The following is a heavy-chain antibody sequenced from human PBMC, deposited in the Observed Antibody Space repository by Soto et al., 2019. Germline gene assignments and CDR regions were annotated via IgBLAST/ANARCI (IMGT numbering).Heavy chain of an antibody. J-gene: IGHJ6*02. Sequence: GGSLRLSCAASGFIFNNYGMHWVRQAPGRGLEWVAVIWYDGTNKHCADSVKGRFSISRGNSNNTVYLHMNSLGAEDTAVYYCARGGPSRNYDNYYFYGMDVWGQGTTVTVSS. D-gene: IGHD1-7*01. CDR1: GFIFNNYG. CDR3: ARGGPSRNYDNYYFYGMDV. CDR2: IWYDGTNK. V-gene: IGHV3-33*01.